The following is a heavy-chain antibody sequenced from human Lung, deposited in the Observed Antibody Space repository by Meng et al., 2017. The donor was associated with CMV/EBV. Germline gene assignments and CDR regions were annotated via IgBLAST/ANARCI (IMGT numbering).Heavy chain of an antibody. CDR3: ARHGSGSYLYGMDV. V-gene: IGHV4-59*01. J-gene: IGHJ6*02. Sequence: SXTXSLXXSALGGPISSYHWSWIRQPPGKGLEDIGYIYYSGSTGYNPSLKSRVTISVDTSKNQFSLKLSSVNTADTAVYYCARHGSGSYLYGMDVLGQGPTVTFSS. D-gene: IGHD3-10*01. CDR1: GGPISSYH. CDR2: IYYSGST.